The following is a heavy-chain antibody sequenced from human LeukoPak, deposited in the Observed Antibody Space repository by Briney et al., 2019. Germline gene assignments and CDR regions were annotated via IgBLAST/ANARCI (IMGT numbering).Heavy chain of an antibody. CDR2: IYDSGST. CDR3: AREGGYSYGDAPLHFDY. D-gene: IGHD5-18*01. J-gene: IGHJ4*02. CDR1: GGSISSSSYY. Sequence: SETLSLTCTVSGGSISSSSYYWGWIRQPPGTGLEWIGNIYDSGSTYYNASLQSRVTISVDTSKNQFSLKLSSVTAADTAVYYCAREGGYSYGDAPLHFDYWGQGTLVTVTS. V-gene: IGHV4-39*07.